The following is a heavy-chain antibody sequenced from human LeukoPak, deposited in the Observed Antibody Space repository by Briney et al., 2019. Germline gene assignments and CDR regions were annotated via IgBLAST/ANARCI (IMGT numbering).Heavy chain of an antibody. Sequence: SETLSLTCTVSGDSITSYFWSWIRQPPGKGLEWIGYIYYSGSTNYNPSLKSRVTISVDTSKNQFSLKLSSVTAADTAVYYCARVIVGATTRYYYYYMDVWGKGTTVTVSS. CDR1: GDSITSYF. J-gene: IGHJ6*03. CDR3: ARVIVGATTRYYYYYMDV. V-gene: IGHV4-59*01. CDR2: IYYSGST. D-gene: IGHD1-26*01.